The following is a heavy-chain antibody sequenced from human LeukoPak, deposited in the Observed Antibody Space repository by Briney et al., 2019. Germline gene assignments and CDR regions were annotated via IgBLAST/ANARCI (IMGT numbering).Heavy chain of an antibody. CDR1: GGSLSSFY. Sequence: SDTLSLTCTVSGGSLSSFYWSWIRQPPGEGLEWIGYIHYSGSTNYNPSLKSRVTISVDTSKNQFSLKLNSVTAADTAVYYCARRNWEWYFDLWGRGTLVTVSS. J-gene: IGHJ2*01. V-gene: IGHV4-59*07. D-gene: IGHD7-27*01. CDR2: IHYSGST. CDR3: ARRNWEWYFDL.